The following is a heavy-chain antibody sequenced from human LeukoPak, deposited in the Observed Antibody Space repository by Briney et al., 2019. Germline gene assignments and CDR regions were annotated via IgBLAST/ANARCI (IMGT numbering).Heavy chain of an antibody. J-gene: IGHJ6*02. CDR3: ARDTYYFGMDV. V-gene: IGHV3-53*01. Sequence: GGSPRLSCAVSGFTVSTNYMTWVRQAPGKGLEWVSIIYSGGNTYYADSVNGRFTISRDNSKNTLYLQMNSLRAEDTAVYYCARDTYYFGMDVWGQGTTVSVSS. CDR1: GFTVSTNY. CDR2: IYSGGNT.